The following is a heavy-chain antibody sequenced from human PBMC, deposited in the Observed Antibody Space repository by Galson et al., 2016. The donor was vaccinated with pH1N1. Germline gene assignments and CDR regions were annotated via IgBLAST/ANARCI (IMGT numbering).Heavy chain of an antibody. Sequence: TLSLTCTVSGGSISSGGYYWSWIRQHPGKGLEWIGYIFYTGNSDYNPSLKSRVTISVDTSKNQFSLKLSSVTAADTAVYYCANLFYGDYVGYFDSWGLGTLVTVSS. V-gene: IGHV4-31*03. CDR2: IFYTGNS. CDR1: GGSISSGGYY. J-gene: IGHJ4*02. CDR3: ANLFYGDYVGYFDS. D-gene: IGHD4-17*01.